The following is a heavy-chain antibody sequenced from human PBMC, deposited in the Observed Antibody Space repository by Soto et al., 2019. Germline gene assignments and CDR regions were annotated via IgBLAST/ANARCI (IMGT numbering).Heavy chain of an antibody. CDR1: GGSISSYY. D-gene: IGHD5-12*01. CDR3: ARGGTGDSGYDLGKFDY. V-gene: IGHV4-59*01. Sequence: QVQLQESGPGLVKPSETLSLTCTVSGGSISSYYWSWIRPPPGKGLEWIGYIYYSGSTNYNPSLKSRVTIAVDTSKNQFSLKLSSVTAADTAVYYCARGGTGDSGYDLGKFDYWGQGTLVTVSS. CDR2: IYYSGST. J-gene: IGHJ4*02.